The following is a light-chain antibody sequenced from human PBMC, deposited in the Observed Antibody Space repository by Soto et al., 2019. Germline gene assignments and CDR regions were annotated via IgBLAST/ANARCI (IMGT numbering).Light chain of an antibody. Sequence: VLTQSPGTLSFSPGERATLYRSASQSVSSNHLAWYQQKPGQAPRLLIYGGSSRATGIPVRFSGSGSETEFTLTISSLQSENFAVYYCQQYNNWPPPTFGQGTRLEI. CDR2: GGS. CDR1: QSVSSN. V-gene: IGKV3D-15*01. CDR3: QQYNNWPPPT. J-gene: IGKJ5*01.